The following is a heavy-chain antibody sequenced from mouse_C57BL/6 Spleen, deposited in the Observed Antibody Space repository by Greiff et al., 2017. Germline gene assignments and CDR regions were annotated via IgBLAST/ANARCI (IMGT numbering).Heavy chain of an antibody. CDR2: IYPGDGDT. D-gene: IGHD1-1*01. CDR3: AREGIYYDGSSSYYCDY. Sequence: VQLQQSGAELVKPGASVKISCKASGYAFSSYWMNWVTPRPGKGLEWLGHIYPGDGDTTYNGTFKGMATLTADQSSSTAYMQLSSLTSEDSAVYFCAREGIYYDGSSSYYCDYGGQGTTLTVSA. CDR1: GYAFSSYW. V-gene: IGHV1-80*01. J-gene: IGHJ2*01.